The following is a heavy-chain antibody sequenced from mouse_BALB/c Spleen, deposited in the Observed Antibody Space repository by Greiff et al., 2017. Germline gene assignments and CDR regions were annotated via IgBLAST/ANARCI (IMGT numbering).Heavy chain of an antibody. J-gene: IGHJ2*01. CDR2: ISYSGST. D-gene: IGHD1-2*01. Sequence: EVQLQQSGPGLVKPSQSLSLTCTVTGYSITSDYAWNWIRQFPGNKLEWMGYISYSGSTSYNPSLKSRISITRDTSKNQFFLQLNSVTTEDTATYYCAIITTAPYYFDYWGQGTTLTVSS. V-gene: IGHV3-2*02. CDR1: GYSITSDYA. CDR3: AIITTAPYYFDY.